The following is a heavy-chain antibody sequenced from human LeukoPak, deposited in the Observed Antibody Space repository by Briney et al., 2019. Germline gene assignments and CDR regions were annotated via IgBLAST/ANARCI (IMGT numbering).Heavy chain of an antibody. D-gene: IGHD6-13*01. CDR2: MNPNSGNT. J-gene: IGHJ5*02. CDR3: ARGSGMWFDP. V-gene: IGHV1-8*03. Sequence: ASVKVSCKASGYTFTSYDINWVRQATGQGLEWMGWMNPNSGNTGSAQKFQCRVTITRNPSISTAYMELSSLRSDDTAVYYCARGSGMWFDPWGQGTLVTVSS. CDR1: GYTFTSYD.